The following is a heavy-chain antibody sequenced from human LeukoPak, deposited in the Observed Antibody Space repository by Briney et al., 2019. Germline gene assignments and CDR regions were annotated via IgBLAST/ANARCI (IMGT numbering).Heavy chain of an antibody. J-gene: IGHJ4*02. CDR1: GFTFSDYY. Sequence: GGSLRLSCAASGFTFSDYYMSWIRQAPGKGLEWISYISSSSSYTLYADSVKGRFTISRDNAKNSLYLQINSLRAEDTAVYYCTRVVSVASYYFDYWGQGTLVTVSS. D-gene: IGHD6-19*01. V-gene: IGHV3-11*06. CDR2: ISSSSSYT. CDR3: TRVVSVASYYFDY.